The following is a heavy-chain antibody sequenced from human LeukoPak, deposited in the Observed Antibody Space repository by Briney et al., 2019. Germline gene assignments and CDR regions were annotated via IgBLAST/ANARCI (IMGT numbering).Heavy chain of an antibody. CDR1: GGTFSSYA. J-gene: IGHJ4*02. CDR2: IIPIFGTA. D-gene: IGHD1-26*01. CDR3: AKVWEPYSWYFDY. Sequence: GASVKVSCKASGGTFSSYAISWVRQAPGQGLEWMGGIIPIFGTANYAQKFQGRVTITADESTSTAYMELSSLKSEDTAVYYCAKVWEPYSWYFDYWGQGTLVTVSS. V-gene: IGHV1-69*01.